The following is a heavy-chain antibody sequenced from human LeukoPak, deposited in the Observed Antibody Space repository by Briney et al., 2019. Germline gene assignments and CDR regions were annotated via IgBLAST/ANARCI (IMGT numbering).Heavy chain of an antibody. CDR3: ARAKGGGAILDI. J-gene: IGHJ3*02. Sequence: PGGSLRLSCVASGFTFSSHDMPWVRQPPGKGLEWVAGIGTAADTYYPGSVKARFTISRDDAKNSLYLQMNSLGAGDTAVYFCARAKGGGAILDIWGQGAMVTVSS. CDR2: IGTAADT. CDR1: GFTFSSHD. V-gene: IGHV3-13*01. D-gene: IGHD3-16*01.